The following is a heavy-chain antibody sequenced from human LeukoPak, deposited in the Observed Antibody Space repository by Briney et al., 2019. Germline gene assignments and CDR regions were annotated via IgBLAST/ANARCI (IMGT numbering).Heavy chain of an antibody. J-gene: IGHJ6*03. Sequence: GGSLRLSCAASGFTFSSYSMNWVRQAPGKGLEWVSSISSSSSYIYYADSVKGRFTISRDNAKNSLYLQMNSLRAEDTAVYYCARSSGPNYDILTGYYPYYYYYYMDVWGKGTTVTISS. CDR3: ARSSGPNYDILTGYYPYYYYYYMDV. D-gene: IGHD3-9*01. V-gene: IGHV3-21*01. CDR1: GFTFSSYS. CDR2: ISSSSSYI.